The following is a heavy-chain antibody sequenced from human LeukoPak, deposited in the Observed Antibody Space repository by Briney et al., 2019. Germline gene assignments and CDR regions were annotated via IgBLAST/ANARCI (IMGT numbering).Heavy chain of an antibody. CDR1: GFPFSTYA. Sequence: GGSLRLSCAASGFPFSTYAMSWVRQAPGEGLEWVAYINRSSTIYYADSVGGRFTISRDDAKNSLYLQMNSLRDEDTAVYYCARDARPYHYYGLDVWGQGTTVTVSS. J-gene: IGHJ6*02. CDR2: INRSSTI. V-gene: IGHV3-48*02. D-gene: IGHD3-16*02. CDR3: ARDARPYHYYGLDV.